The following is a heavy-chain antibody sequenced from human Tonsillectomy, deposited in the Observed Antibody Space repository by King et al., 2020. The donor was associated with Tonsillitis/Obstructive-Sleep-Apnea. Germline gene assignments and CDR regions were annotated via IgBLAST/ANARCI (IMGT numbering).Heavy chain of an antibody. CDR1: GYSFTSYW. D-gene: IGHD3-22*01. CDR2: IDPSDSYT. CDR3: ARGPTSSGWAQGDNY. V-gene: IGHV5-10-1*01. J-gene: IGHJ4*02. Sequence: QLVQSGAEVKKPGESLRISCKGSGYSFTSYWITWVRQMPGKGLEWMGRIDPSDSYTNYSPSFQGHVTISADKSISTAYLQWSSLKASDTARYYCARGPTSSGWAQGDNYWGQGTLVTVSS.